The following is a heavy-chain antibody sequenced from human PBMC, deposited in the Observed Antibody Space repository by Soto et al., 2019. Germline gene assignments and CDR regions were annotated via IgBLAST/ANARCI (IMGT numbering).Heavy chain of an antibody. Sequence: SETLSLTCTASGGSISSYYWSWIRQPAGKGLEWIGRIYTSGSTNYNPSLKSRVTMSVDTSKNQFSLKLSSVTAADTAVYYCARALPTYYYDSSGYYRDIYFDYWGQGTLVTVSS. V-gene: IGHV4-4*07. D-gene: IGHD3-22*01. CDR3: ARALPTYYYDSSGYYRDIYFDY. CDR1: GGSISSYY. J-gene: IGHJ4*02. CDR2: IYTSGST.